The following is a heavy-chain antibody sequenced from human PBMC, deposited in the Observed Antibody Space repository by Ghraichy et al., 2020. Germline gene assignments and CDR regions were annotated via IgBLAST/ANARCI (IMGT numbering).Heavy chain of an antibody. Sequence: GGSLRLSCAASGFTFSIYAMSWVRQAPGKGLEWVSGITGGGGRTYYADSVKGRFTISRDNSKNTLYLQMNSLKAEDTAVYYCAKDYEYGDYYDAFDIWGQGTVVTVSS. D-gene: IGHD4-17*01. V-gene: IGHV3-23*01. CDR1: GFTFSIYA. J-gene: IGHJ3*02. CDR3: AKDYEYGDYYDAFDI. CDR2: ITGGGGRT.